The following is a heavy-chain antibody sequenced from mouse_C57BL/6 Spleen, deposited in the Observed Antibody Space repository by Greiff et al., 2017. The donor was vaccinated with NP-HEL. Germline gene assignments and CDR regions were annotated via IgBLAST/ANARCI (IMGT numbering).Heavy chain of an antibody. J-gene: IGHJ2*01. CDR1: GYTFTDYY. CDR2: INPYNGGT. Sequence: EVQLQQSGPVLVKPGASVKMSCKASGYTFTDYYMNWVKQSHGKSLEWIGVINPYNGGTSYNQKFKGKATLTVDKSSSTAYMELNSLTSEDSAVYYCARDYQYYFDYWGQGTTLTVSS. D-gene: IGHD2-4*01. CDR3: ARDYQYYFDY. V-gene: IGHV1-19*01.